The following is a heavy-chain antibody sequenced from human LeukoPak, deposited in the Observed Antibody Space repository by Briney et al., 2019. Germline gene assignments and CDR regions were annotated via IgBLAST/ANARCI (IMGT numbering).Heavy chain of an antibody. J-gene: IGHJ4*02. D-gene: IGHD1-26*01. CDR2: IKEDGTEK. V-gene: IGHV3-7*01. CDR3: ARDGGSYAY. CDR1: GFTFSRHS. Sequence: GGSLRLSCEVSGFTFSRHSMSWVRQAPGKGLEWVAKIKEDGTEKYYVGSVEGRFTISRDNARNTLFLQMNSLRVEDTAVYYCARDGGSYAYWGQGTLVTVSS.